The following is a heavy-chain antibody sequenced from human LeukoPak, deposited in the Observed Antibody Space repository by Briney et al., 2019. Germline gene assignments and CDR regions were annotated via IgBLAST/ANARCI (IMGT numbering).Heavy chain of an antibody. J-gene: IGHJ6*03. D-gene: IGHD1-14*01. CDR3: ARTAPGTNLGGYYYYMDV. V-gene: IGHV1-2*02. Sequence: GASVKVSCKASGYTFTAYYIHWVRQAPGQGLQWMGWINPNSGGTNYAQKVQGRVTMTTDTSTSTAHMELRSLRSDDTAVYYCARTAPGTNLGGYYYYMDVWGTGTTVTVSS. CDR2: INPNSGGT. CDR1: GYTFTAYY.